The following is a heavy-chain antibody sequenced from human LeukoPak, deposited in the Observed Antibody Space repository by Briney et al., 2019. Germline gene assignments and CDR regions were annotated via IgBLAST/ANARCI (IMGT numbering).Heavy chain of an antibody. J-gene: IGHJ4*02. CDR2: IKRGGSER. Sequence: GGSLRLSCAASGFSLSRYWMSRVRQVPGRGLEWVANIKRGGSERRYVGSVNGRFAISRNIAENSMYLERNTLRVEDTAVDDCARAKRADEGSKFDYWGQITLGTVSS. CDR1: GFSLSRYW. V-gene: IGHV3-7*03. CDR3: ARAKRADEGSKFDY. D-gene: IGHD1-26*01.